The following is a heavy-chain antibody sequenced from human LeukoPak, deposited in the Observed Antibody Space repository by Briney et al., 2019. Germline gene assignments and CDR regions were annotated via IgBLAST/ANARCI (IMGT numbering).Heavy chain of an antibody. D-gene: IGHD3-10*01. CDR1: GYTFTTYW. Sequence: GESLKISCKGSGYTFTTYWIGWVRQMPGKGLEWMGIIYPGDSDTRYSPSFQGQVTISADKSTTTAFLQWGSLKASDTAVYYCARKGLGSGSDPWGQGTLVTVSS. J-gene: IGHJ5*02. CDR3: ARKGLGSGSDP. V-gene: IGHV5-51*01. CDR2: IYPGDSDT.